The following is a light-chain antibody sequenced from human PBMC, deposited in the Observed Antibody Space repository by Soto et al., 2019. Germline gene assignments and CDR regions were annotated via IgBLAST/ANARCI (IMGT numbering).Light chain of an antibody. V-gene: IGLV2-14*01. CDR1: SSDVGAYDF. CDR2: DVT. Sequence: QSALTQPASVSRSPGQSITISCTGTSSDVGAYDFVSWYQHSPGKAPKLVTFDVTHRPPGISDRFSGSKSANTASLTISGLQAADEPFYYCSSYTTRSTLVFGGGTKVTVL. CDR3: SSYTTRSTLV. J-gene: IGLJ2*01.